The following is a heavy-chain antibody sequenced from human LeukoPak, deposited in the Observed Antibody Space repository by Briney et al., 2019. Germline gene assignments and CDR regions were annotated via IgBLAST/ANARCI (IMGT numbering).Heavy chain of an antibody. CDR3: AKSYGMGDYYYMDV. J-gene: IGHJ6*03. D-gene: IGHD4-17*01. Sequence: GGPLRLPCAASGFTFSRYWMHWVRQVPGKGLMWVSLINGDGSTTSYADFVKGRFTISRDNAKNTLYLQMNSLRAEDTAVYYCAKSYGMGDYYYMDVWGKGTTVTVSS. CDR1: GFTFSRYW. V-gene: IGHV3-74*01. CDR2: INGDGSTT.